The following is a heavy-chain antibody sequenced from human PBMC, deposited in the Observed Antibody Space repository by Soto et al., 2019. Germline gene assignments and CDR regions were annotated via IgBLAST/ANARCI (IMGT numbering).Heavy chain of an antibody. D-gene: IGHD4-17*01. CDR1: GGSISSSNW. Sequence: AXGTLSLTCAVSGGSISSSNWWWCVRQPPGKGLEWIGEIYHSGSTNYNPSLKSRVTISVDKSKNQFSLKLSSVTAADTAVYYCARGPPNGDYLDYWGQGTLVTVSS. CDR3: ARGPPNGDYLDY. CDR2: IYHSGST. V-gene: IGHV4-4*02. J-gene: IGHJ4*02.